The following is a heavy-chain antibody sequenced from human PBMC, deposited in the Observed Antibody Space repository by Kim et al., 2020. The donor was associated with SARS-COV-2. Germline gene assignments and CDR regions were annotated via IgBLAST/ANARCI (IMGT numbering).Heavy chain of an antibody. J-gene: IGHJ4*02. D-gene: IGHD4-4*01. CDR1: GFTFSSYS. V-gene: IGHV3-21*01. CDR3: ARDFTVTLRGANFDY. CDR2: ISNSGSYI. Sequence: GGSLRLSCAASGFTFSSYSMNWVRQAPGKGLEWVSSISNSGSYIYYADSVKGRFTISRDNAKNSLYLQMNSLRAEDTAVYYCARDFTVTLRGANFDYWGQGTLVTVSS.